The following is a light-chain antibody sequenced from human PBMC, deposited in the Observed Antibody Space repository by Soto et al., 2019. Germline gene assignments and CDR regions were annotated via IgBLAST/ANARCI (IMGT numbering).Light chain of an antibody. J-gene: IGKJ4*01. Sequence: EIVMTQSPATLSVSPGERATLSCRASQSVSSNLAWYQQKPGQAPRLLIYGASTRATGIPARLSGSGSGTEFTLTISSLQSEDFAVYYCQQYNNWPPGTFGGGTKVEIK. CDR1: QSVSSN. CDR3: QQYNNWPPGT. CDR2: GAS. V-gene: IGKV3-15*01.